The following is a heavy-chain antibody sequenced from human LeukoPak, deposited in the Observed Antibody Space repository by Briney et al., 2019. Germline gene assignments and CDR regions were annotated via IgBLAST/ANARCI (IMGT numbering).Heavy chain of an antibody. CDR3: ARRPGGLQDWLDP. D-gene: IGHD2-15*01. CDR2: IYYGGST. Sequence: SETLSLTCTVSGGSISSYDWSWIRQPPGKGLEWIGYIYYGGSTNYNPSLKSRLSISLDTSKNQFSLKLSSVTAADTAVYYCARRPGGLQDWLDPWGQGTLVTVSS. CDR1: GGSISSYD. J-gene: IGHJ5*02. V-gene: IGHV4-59*08.